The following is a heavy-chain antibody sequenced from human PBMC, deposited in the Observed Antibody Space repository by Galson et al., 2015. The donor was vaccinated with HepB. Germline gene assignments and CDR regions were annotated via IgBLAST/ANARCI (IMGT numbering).Heavy chain of an antibody. Sequence: SVKVSCKASGYTFTSYAMHWVRQAPGQRLEWIGWINAGNGNTKYSQKFQGRVTITRDTSASTAYMELSSLRSEDTAVYYCARSPLDFGVVIVPRHFDYWGQGTLVTVSS. V-gene: IGHV1-3*01. J-gene: IGHJ4*02. CDR1: GYTFTSYA. CDR2: INAGNGNT. CDR3: ARSPLDFGVVIVPRHFDY. D-gene: IGHD3-3*01.